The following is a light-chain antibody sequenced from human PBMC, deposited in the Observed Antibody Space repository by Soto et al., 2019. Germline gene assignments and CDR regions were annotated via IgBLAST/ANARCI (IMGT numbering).Light chain of an antibody. CDR2: TAS. CDR1: QGISND. J-gene: IGKJ5*01. V-gene: IGKV1-9*01. Sequence: DIQMTQSPAFLSPSVGDIFTSTGGASQGISNDLAWYQQQPGTAPNLLIHTASSLHTGVPSSFSGSGSGTEFHPTICSLQPADFATYYCKQRHSYPITFGQGTRLEIK. CDR3: KQRHSYPIT.